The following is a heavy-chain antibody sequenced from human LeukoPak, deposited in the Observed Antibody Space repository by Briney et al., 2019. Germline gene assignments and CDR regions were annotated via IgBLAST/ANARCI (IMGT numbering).Heavy chain of an antibody. CDR2: ISGSGSST. Sequence: GGSLRLSCAVSGFTFSSYAMSWVRQAPGKGLEWVSTISGSGSSTYYADSVKGRFTISRDNSKNTLYLQMNSLRADDTAVYYCAKDREGGVADFFDYWGQGTLVTVSS. D-gene: IGHD6-19*01. CDR3: AKDREGGVADFFDY. CDR1: GFTFSSYA. J-gene: IGHJ4*02. V-gene: IGHV3-23*01.